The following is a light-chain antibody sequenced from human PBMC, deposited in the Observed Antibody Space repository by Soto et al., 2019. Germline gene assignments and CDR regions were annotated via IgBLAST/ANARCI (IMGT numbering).Light chain of an antibody. Sequence: SYELTQPPSVSVSPGQTARITCSGDALPKQYAYWYQQKPGQPPVLVIYKDSERPSGIPERFSGSSSGTTVTLTISGVQTEDEADYHCQSADSSGTYRVFGGGTKLTVL. J-gene: IGLJ3*02. CDR2: KDS. CDR3: QSADSSGTYRV. CDR1: ALPKQY. V-gene: IGLV3-25*03.